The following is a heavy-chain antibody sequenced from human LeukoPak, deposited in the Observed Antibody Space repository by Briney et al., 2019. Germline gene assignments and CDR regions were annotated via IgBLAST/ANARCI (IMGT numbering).Heavy chain of an antibody. CDR2: ISSNGGST. D-gene: IGHD6-19*01. J-gene: IGHJ5*02. V-gene: IGHV3-64*01. Sequence: GGSLRLSCAASGFTFSSYEMNWVRQAPGKGLEYVSAISSNGGSTYYANSVKGRFTISRDNSKNTLYLQMGSLRAEDMAVYYCARVYSSGWGENWFDPWGQGTLVTVSS. CDR3: ARVYSSGWGENWFDP. CDR1: GFTFSSYE.